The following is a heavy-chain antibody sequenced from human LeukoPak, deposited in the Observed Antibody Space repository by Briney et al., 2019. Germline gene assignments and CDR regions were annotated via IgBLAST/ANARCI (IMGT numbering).Heavy chain of an antibody. CDR1: GYTFIGYY. CDR2: INPNSGGT. D-gene: IGHD1-26*01. J-gene: IGHJ4*02. V-gene: IGHV1-2*02. CDR3: ARKGPATTHFDY. Sequence: ASVKVSCKASGYTFIGYYMYWVRQAPGLELEWMGWINPNSGGTNYAQKFQGRVTMTRDTSISTAYMELSRLRSDDTAVYYCARKGPATTHFDYWGQGTLVTVSS.